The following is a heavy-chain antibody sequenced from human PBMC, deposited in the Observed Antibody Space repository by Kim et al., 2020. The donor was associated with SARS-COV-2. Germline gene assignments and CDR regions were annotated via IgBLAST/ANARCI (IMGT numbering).Heavy chain of an antibody. Sequence: SGPTLVNPTQTLTLTCTFSGFSLSTNGVGVGWIRQPPGKALEWLALIYWDDDKRYSPSLKSRLTVTKDASKNQVVLTMTNMDPVDTATYYCVHRVTRNDIGLKYFQYWGQGTLVTVSS. D-gene: IGHD3-9*01. CDR3: VHRVTRNDIGLKYFQY. CDR1: GFSLSTNGVG. V-gene: IGHV2-5*02. J-gene: IGHJ1*01. CDR2: IYWDDDK.